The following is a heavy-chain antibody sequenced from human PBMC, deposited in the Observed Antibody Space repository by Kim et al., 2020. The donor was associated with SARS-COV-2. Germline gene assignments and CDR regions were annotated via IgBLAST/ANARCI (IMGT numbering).Heavy chain of an antibody. V-gene: IGHV3-30*02. Sequence: DTGKGRLPISRDNSKNTLYLQMNSLRGEDTAVYYCAKDLAGVQLWLSGFDPWGQGTLVTVSS. J-gene: IGHJ5*02. D-gene: IGHD5-18*01. CDR3: AKDLAGVQLWLSGFDP.